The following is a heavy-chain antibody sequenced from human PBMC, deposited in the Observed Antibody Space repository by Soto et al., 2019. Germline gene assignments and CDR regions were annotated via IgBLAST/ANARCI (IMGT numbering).Heavy chain of an antibody. D-gene: IGHD6-13*01. J-gene: IGHJ4*02. Sequence: QLQLQESGSGLVKTSQTLSLTCAVSGVSISSGGYSWSWIRPPQGKGLEWIGYIYHSGSNYYNPSLKSRVTIALDSSKNQFYLKLGSVTAADTALYYCAGGIADRPFGYWGQGTLVTVSS. CDR2: IYHSGSN. V-gene: IGHV4-30-2*01. CDR1: GVSISSGGYS. CDR3: AGGIADRPFGY.